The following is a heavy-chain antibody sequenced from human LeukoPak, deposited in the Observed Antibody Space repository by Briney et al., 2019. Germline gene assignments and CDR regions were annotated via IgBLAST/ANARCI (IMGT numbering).Heavy chain of an antibody. V-gene: IGHV1-24*01. D-gene: IGHD6-13*01. CDR2: FDPEDGET. Sequence: ASVKVSCKVSGYTLTELSMHWVRQAPGKGLEWMGGFDPEDGETIYAQKFQGRVTMTEDTSTDTAYMELSSLRSEDTAVYYCATGGVYSSSWYYFDYWGQRTLVTVSS. CDR3: ATGGVYSSSWYYFDY. J-gene: IGHJ4*02. CDR1: GYTLTELS.